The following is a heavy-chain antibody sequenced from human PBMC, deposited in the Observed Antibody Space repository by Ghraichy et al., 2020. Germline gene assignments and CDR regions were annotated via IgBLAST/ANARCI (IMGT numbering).Heavy chain of an antibody. J-gene: IGHJ6*02. D-gene: IGHD2-2*02. V-gene: IGHV3-21*01. CDR3: ARDVGYCSSTSCYKGYYYYGMDV. CDR2: ISSSSSYI. CDR1: GFTFSSYS. Sequence: GGSLRLSCAASGFTFSSYSMNWVRQAPGKGLEWVSSISSSSSYIYYADSVKGRFTISRDNAKNSLYLQMNSLRAEDTAVYYCARDVGYCSSTSCYKGYYYYGMDVWGQGTTVTVSS.